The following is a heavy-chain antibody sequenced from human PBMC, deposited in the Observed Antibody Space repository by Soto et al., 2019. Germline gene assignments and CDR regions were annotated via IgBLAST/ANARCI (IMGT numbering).Heavy chain of an antibody. V-gene: IGHV4-59*08. D-gene: IGHD1-26*01. CDR1: DGSISSYY. Sequence: PSETLSLTCTVSDGSISSYYWIWLRQPPGKGLEWIGYIYDSGSTLYNPSLKSRVTISVDRPNNQFSLKLRSVTAADTAIYYCAGDIRSGSYRFDYWGQGTLVTVSS. J-gene: IGHJ4*02. CDR3: AGDIRSGSYRFDY. CDR2: IYDSGST.